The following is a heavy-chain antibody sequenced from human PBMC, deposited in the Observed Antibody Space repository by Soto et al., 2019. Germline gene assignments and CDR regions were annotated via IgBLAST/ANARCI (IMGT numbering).Heavy chain of an antibody. J-gene: IGHJ6*02. V-gene: IGHV5-51*01. CDR2: IYPGDSDT. D-gene: IGHD3-22*01. Sequence: PGESLKISCKGSGYSFTSYWIGWVRQMPGKGLEWMGIIYPGDSDTRYSPSFQGQVTISADKSISTAYLQWSSLKASDTAMYYCARLPTYYYDSSAKFAFPPNYYYYGMDFWGQGTTVTVSS. CDR1: GYSFTSYW. CDR3: ARLPTYYYDSSAKFAFPPNYYYYGMDF.